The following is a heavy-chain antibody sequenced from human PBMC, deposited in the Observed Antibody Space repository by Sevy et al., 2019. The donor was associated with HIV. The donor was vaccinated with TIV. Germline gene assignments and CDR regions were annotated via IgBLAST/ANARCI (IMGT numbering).Heavy chain of an antibody. CDR1: GFTFSPHT. V-gene: IGHV3-30*04. CDR3: ARGGMSTIRPYFFDY. CDR2: ISYDGSHK. D-gene: IGHD3-16*01. J-gene: IGHJ4*02. Sequence: GGSLRLSCTASGFTFSPHTMHWVRQAPGKGLEWVAFISYDGSHKYYADSVRGRFTISRDNSKNTLYLQMNSLRAEDTAGYYCARGGMSTIRPYFFDYWGQGTLVTVSS.